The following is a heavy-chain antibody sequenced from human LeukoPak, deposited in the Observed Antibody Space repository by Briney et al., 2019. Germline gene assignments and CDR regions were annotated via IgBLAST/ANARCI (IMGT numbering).Heavy chain of an antibody. D-gene: IGHD2-2*02. V-gene: IGHV3-21*01. CDR3: AREVGYCYSPSRYTGDY. Sequence: PGGSLRLSCAASGFTFSSYSMNWVRQAPGKGLEWVSSISSSSSYIYYADSVKGRFTIYRDNAKNSLYVQMNSLRAEDRAVYYCAREVGYCYSPSRYTGDYWGQGTLVTVSS. J-gene: IGHJ4*02. CDR1: GFTFSSYS. CDR2: ISSSSSYI.